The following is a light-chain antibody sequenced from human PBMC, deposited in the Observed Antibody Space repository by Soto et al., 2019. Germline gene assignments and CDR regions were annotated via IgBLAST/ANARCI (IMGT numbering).Light chain of an antibody. CDR2: DND. J-gene: IGLJ3*02. V-gene: IGLV1-44*01. CDR1: SSNIGSSS. CDR3: AAWDDTLKSWV. Sequence: QSVLAQPPSASGTPGQRVSISCSGSSSNIGSSSVNWYQHVPGAAPQLLVYDNDQRPSEVPDRFSGSKSGTSASLAISGLRSDDEAVYYCAAWDDTLKSWVFGGGTQLTVL.